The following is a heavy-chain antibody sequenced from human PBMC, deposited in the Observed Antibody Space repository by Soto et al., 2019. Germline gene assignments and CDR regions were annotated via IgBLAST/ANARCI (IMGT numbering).Heavy chain of an antibody. CDR3: TRHRATYGDYTYYYGMDV. CDR2: IRSKANSYAT. Sequence: GGSLRLSCAASGLTFSGSAMHWVRQASGKGLEWVGRIRSKANSYATAYAASVKGRFTISRDDSKNTAYLQMNSLKTEDTAVYYCTRHRATYGDYTYYYGMDVWGQGTTVTVSS. D-gene: IGHD4-17*01. V-gene: IGHV3-73*01. J-gene: IGHJ6*02. CDR1: GLTFSGSA.